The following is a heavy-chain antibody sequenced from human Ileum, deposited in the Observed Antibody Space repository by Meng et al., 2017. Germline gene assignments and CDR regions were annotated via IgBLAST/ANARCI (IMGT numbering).Heavy chain of an antibody. V-gene: IGHV3-64*01. Sequence: GGPLRLSCAASGFTFSSYAMHWVRQAPGKGLEYVSAISSNGGSTYYANSVKGRFTISRDTSKNTLYLQRGSLRAEDMAVYYCARGSWLYFLADAFDIWGQGTMVTVSS. D-gene: IGHD5-24*01. CDR2: ISSNGGST. CDR1: GFTFSSYA. CDR3: ARGSWLYFLADAFDI. J-gene: IGHJ3*02.